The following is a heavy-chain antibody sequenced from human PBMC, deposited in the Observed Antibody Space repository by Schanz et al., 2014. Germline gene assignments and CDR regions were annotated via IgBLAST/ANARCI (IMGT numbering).Heavy chain of an antibody. Sequence: EVQLLESGGGLVQPGGSLRLSCAASGFTFSSYAMSWVRQAPGKGLEWVSAISGSGGSTYYADSVKGRFTISRDNSKNTLYLQMDSLRAEDTAVYYCARDGEAAAGCDYWGQGTLVTVSS. V-gene: IGHV3-23*01. CDR3: ARDGEAAAGCDY. J-gene: IGHJ4*02. CDR2: ISGSGGST. CDR1: GFTFSSYA. D-gene: IGHD6-13*01.